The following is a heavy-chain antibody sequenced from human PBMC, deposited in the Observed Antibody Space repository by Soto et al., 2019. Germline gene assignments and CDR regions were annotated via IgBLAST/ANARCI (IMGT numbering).Heavy chain of an antibody. CDR1: GGSISSYY. J-gene: IGHJ4*02. D-gene: IGHD3-10*01. V-gene: IGHV4-59*01. Sequence: SETLSLTCTVSGGSISSYYWSWIRQPPGKGLEWIGYIYYSGSTNYNPSLNSRVTISVDTSKNQFSLKLSSVTAADTAVYYCARGWVPRRYFDYWGQGTLVTVSS. CDR2: IYYSGST. CDR3: ARGWVPRRYFDY.